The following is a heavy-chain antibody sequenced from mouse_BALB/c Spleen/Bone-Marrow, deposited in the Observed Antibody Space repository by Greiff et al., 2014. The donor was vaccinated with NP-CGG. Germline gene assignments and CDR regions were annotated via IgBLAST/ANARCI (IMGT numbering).Heavy chain of an antibody. V-gene: IGHV1-69*01. CDR1: GYTFTSYW. J-gene: IGHJ3*01. CDR2: IYPSDSYT. Sequence: QVQLQQSGAELVRPGASVKLSCKASGYTFTSYWINWVKQRPGEGLEGIGNIYPSDSYTNYNQKFKDKTTLTVDKSSSTAYIQLSSPTSEDSSVYYCTRREGNYAFAYWGQGTLVTVSA. CDR3: TRREGNYAFAY. D-gene: IGHD2-1*01.